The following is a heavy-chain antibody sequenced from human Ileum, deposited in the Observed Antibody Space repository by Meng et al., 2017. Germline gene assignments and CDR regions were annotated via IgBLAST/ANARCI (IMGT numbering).Heavy chain of an antibody. CDR3: ARGTAFDY. CDR1: GGSINSYY. Sequence: GSLRLSCTVSGGSINSYYWSWIRQPPGGGLEWIVYTYYSGTTNYNPSLKSRVTISVDTSKNQFSLKLTSVTAADTAVHYCARGTAFDYWGQGTLVTVSS. J-gene: IGHJ4*02. V-gene: IGHV4-59*01. CDR2: TYYSGTT. D-gene: IGHD1-1*01.